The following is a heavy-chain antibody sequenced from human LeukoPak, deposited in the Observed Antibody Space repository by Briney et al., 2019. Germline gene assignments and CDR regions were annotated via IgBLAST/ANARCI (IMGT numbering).Heavy chain of an antibody. CDR2: INPNNGGT. CDR1: GYTFTDYY. Sequence: ASVKVSCKASGYTFTDYYMHWVRQAPGQGLEWMGWINPNNGGTNYAQKFQGRVTLTRDTSISTGYMELSSLRSDDTAVYYCARGGEPKWELLYQDYWGQGTLVTVSS. D-gene: IGHD1-26*01. CDR3: ARGGEPKWELLYQDY. J-gene: IGHJ4*02. V-gene: IGHV1-2*02.